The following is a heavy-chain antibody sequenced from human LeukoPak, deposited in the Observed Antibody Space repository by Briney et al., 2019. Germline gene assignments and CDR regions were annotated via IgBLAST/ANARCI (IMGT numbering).Heavy chain of an antibody. D-gene: IGHD5-18*01. V-gene: IGHV3-64*01. Sequence: PGGSLRLSCAASGFTFSSYPMHWVRQAPGKGLEYVSAISSNGGSTYYANSVKGRFTISRDNSKNTLYLQMGSLRAEDMAVYYCARGEVDTAMALRNWGQGTLVTVSP. CDR1: GFTFSSYP. J-gene: IGHJ4*02. CDR3: ARGEVDTAMALRN. CDR2: ISSNGGST.